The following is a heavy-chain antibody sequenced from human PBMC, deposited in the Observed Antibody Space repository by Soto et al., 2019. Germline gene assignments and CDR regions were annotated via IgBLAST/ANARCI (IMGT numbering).Heavy chain of an antibody. D-gene: IGHD3-22*01. V-gene: IGHV3-21*04. CDR1: GFTFSSYS. Sequence: GGSLRLSCAASGFTFSSYSMNWVRQAPGKGLEWVSSISSSSSYIYYADSVKGRFTISRDNAKNSLYLQMNSLRSEDTVVYYCATDSGYDSSGYSWLFDYWGQGTLVTVSS. CDR2: ISSSSSYI. CDR3: ATDSGYDSSGYSWLFDY. J-gene: IGHJ4*02.